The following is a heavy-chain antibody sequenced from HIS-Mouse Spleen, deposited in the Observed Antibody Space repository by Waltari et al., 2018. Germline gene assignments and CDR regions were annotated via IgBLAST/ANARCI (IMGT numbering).Heavy chain of an antibody. Sequence: EVQLVESGGGLVKPGGSLRLSCAASVFTFSTYSMNWVRQAPGKGLEWVSSISSSSSYIYYADSVKGRFTISRDNAKNSLYLQMNSLRAEDTAVYYCARGSWNWFDPWGQGTLVTVSS. CDR2: ISSSSSYI. CDR3: ARGSWNWFDP. CDR1: VFTFSTYS. J-gene: IGHJ5*02. D-gene: IGHD2-15*01. V-gene: IGHV3-21*01.